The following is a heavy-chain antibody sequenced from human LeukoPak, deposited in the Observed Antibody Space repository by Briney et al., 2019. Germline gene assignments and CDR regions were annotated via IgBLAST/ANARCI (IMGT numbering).Heavy chain of an antibody. CDR2: ISFDGSNQ. J-gene: IGHJ4*02. CDR3: AKPPEVGATVGYFDY. Sequence: PGRSLRLSCAASGXTFSDYGMHWVRQAPGKGLEWVALISFDGSNQYYADSVKGLFTISRDNSKNTLYLQMSSLRTEDTAVYYCAKPPEVGATVGYFDYWGQGTLVTVSS. D-gene: IGHD1-26*01. CDR1: GXTFSDYG. V-gene: IGHV3-30*18.